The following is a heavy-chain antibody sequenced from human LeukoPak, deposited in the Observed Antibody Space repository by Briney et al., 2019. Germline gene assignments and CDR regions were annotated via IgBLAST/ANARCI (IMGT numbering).Heavy chain of an antibody. CDR3: ASLPANYDILTGYHDY. J-gene: IGHJ4*02. Sequence: PGGSLRLSCAASGFTFSSYEMNWVRQAPGKGLEWVSYISSSGSTIYYADSVKGRFTISRDNVKNSLYLQMNSLRAEDTAVYYCASLPANYDILTGYHDYWGQGTLVTVSS. V-gene: IGHV3-48*03. CDR2: ISSSGSTI. D-gene: IGHD3-9*01. CDR1: GFTFSSYE.